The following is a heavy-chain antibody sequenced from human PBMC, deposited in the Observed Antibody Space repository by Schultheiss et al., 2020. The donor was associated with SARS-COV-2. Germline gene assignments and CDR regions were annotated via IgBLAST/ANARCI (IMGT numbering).Heavy chain of an antibody. J-gene: IGHJ4*02. V-gene: IGHV1-3*01. CDR1: GYTFTSYA. CDR2: INAGNGNT. CDR3: ARGRRGSGSFRLTGPTYFDY. Sequence: ASVKVSCKASGYTFTSYAMHWVRQAPGQRLEWMGWINAGNGNTKYSQKFQGRVTITRDTSASTAYMELSSLRSEDSAVYYCARGRRGSGSFRLTGPTYFDYWGQGALVTVSS. D-gene: IGHD3-10*01.